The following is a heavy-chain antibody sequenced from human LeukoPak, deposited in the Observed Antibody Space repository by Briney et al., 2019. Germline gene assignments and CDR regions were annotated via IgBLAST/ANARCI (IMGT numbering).Heavy chain of an antibody. J-gene: IGHJ4*02. CDR2: INNDGSST. V-gene: IGHV3-74*01. CDR1: GFTFSSYW. CDR3: ARVRSAAAVDY. Sequence: GGSLRLSCAASGFTFSSYWMHWVRLAPGRGLVWVSRINNDGSSTSYADSVKGRFTISRDNAKNTLHLQMNSLRAEDTAVYYCARVRSAAAVDYWGQGTLVTVSS.